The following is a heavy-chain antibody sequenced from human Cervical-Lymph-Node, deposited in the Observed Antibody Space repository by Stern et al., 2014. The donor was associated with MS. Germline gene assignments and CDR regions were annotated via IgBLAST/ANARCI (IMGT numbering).Heavy chain of an antibody. CDR2: IYWDSDK. D-gene: IGHD2-21*02. J-gene: IGHJ3*02. CDR3: VYAPPGDCLEDAFDI. CDR1: GFSLRTNGVA. V-gene: IGHV2-5*02. Sequence: QVTLRESGPTLVKPTETLRLTCTFSGFSLRTNGVAGGRIRPAPGKAREFLARIYWDSDKRYNPSLKRRLTITTATSQSQMVLKMTSLDPVDTATYYCVYAPPGDCLEDAFDIWGQGTMVTVSS.